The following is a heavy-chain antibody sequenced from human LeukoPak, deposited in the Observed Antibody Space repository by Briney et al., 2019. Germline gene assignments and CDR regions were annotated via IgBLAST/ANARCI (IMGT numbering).Heavy chain of an antibody. J-gene: IGHJ5*02. CDR2: IIPIFGTA. CDR3: AREDGGYSRNRFDP. CDR1: GGTFSSYA. V-gene: IGHV1-69*06. D-gene: IGHD5-18*01. Sequence: ASVKVSCKASGGTFSSYAISWVRQAPGQGLEWMGGIIPIFGTANYAQKFQGRVTITADKSTSTAYMELSSLRSEDTAVYYCAREDGGYSRNRFDPWGQGTLVTVSS.